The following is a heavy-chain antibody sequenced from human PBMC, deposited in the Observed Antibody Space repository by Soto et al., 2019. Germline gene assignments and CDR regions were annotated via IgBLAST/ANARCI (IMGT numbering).Heavy chain of an antibody. CDR1: GFTFSSYS. CDR2: ISSSSSYI. V-gene: IGHV3-21*01. Sequence: GSLSLSSAASGFTFSSYSMNLVGQARGKGLEWVASISSSSSYIYYADSVKGRFTISRDNAKNSLYLQMNSLRAEDTAVYYCSRDEGFCYCNSCYYYYYGMDVWGQGTTVTVPS. D-gene: IGHD2-2*01. J-gene: IGHJ6*02. CDR3: SRDEGFCYCNSCYYYYYGMDV.